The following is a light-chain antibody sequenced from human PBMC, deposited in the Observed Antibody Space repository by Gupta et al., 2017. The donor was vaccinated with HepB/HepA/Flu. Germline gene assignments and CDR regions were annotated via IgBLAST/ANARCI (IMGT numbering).Light chain of an antibody. CDR3: SSYTTSNTQV. CDR2: DVS. Sequence: PLTQLAPVSGSPGKRTPIPSPGTSSDVGAYNSVSWYQQHPGKAPKLMIYDVSNRPSGVSNRFSGSKSGNTASLTISGLQAEDEADYYCSSYTTSNTQVFGGGTKLTVL. J-gene: IGLJ2*01. V-gene: IGLV2-14*01. CDR1: SSDVGAYNS.